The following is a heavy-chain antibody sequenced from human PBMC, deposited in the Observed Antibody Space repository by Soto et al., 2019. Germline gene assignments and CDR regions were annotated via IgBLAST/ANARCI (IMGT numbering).Heavy chain of an antibody. CDR3: ASGGYCSSTSCYALDY. Sequence: PSETLSLTCAVYGGSFSGYYWSWIRQPPGKGLEWIGEINHSGSTNYNPSLKSRVTISVDTSKNQFSLKLSSVTAADTAVYYCASGGYCSSTSCYALDYWGQGTLVNVSS. V-gene: IGHV4-34*01. D-gene: IGHD2-2*01. J-gene: IGHJ4*02. CDR2: INHSGST. CDR1: GGSFSGYY.